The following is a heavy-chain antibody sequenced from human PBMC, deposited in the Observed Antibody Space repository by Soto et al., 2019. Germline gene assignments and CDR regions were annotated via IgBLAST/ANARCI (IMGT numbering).Heavy chain of an antibody. CDR2: ISYDGNNK. CDR1: GFTLSDYV. D-gene: IGHD1-26*01. J-gene: IGHJ4*02. Sequence: QVQLVESGGGVVQPGRSLRLSCAASGFTLSDYVMHWVRQAPGKGLEWVAVISYDGNNKFYADSVKGRFTISSDNSKNTLYLQMNSLRAEDTAVYYCARGIVGTIDGTFDYWGQGTLVTVSS. CDR3: ARGIVGTIDGTFDY. V-gene: IGHV3-30-3*01.